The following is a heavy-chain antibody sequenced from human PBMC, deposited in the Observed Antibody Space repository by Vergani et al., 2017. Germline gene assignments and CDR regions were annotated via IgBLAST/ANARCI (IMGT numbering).Heavy chain of an antibody. CDR1: GESFSSFY. CDR3: AVRPRVNLGGGEIVTKRTFDY. V-gene: IGHV4-34*02. CDR2: INNDGHT. J-gene: IGHJ4*02. D-gene: IGHD3-10*01. Sequence: QVQLQQWGAGGVKPSGTLPLTCAVFGESFSSFYWSWIRQPPGKGLEWIGEINNDGHTNYNPSLESRVTVSRHTAKNQFSLNLMSVTAADTAMYYCAVRPRVNLGGGEIVTKRTFDYWSQGSLVTVSS.